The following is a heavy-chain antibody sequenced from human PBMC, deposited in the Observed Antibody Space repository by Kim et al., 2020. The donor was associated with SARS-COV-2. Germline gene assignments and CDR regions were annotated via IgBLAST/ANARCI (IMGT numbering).Heavy chain of an antibody. Sequence: GGSLRLSCAASGFSFSTYAMSWVRLAPGKGLEWVATISGSSSRNYYRDSVKGRFSISRDNSKNTVYLQMETLSAEDTAVYYCAKGQNVVVTATAFDIWGQWKLVTVSS. J-gene: IGHJ3*02. CDR2: ISGSSSRN. CDR1: GFSFSTYA. CDR3: AKGQNVVVTATAFDI. D-gene: IGHD2-21*02. V-gene: IGHV3-23*01.